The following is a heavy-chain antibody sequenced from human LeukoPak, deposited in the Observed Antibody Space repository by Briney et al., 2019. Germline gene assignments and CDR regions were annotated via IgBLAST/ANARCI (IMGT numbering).Heavy chain of an antibody. Sequence: GESLQISCKGSGYSFTSYWIGWVRQLPGKSLEWMGIIYPGDSDTRYSPSFQGQVTISADKSISTAYLQWSSLKASDTDMYYCASPGIAAAGTGIDAFDIWGQGTMVTVSS. V-gene: IGHV5-51*01. CDR2: IYPGDSDT. D-gene: IGHD6-13*01. J-gene: IGHJ3*02. CDR1: GYSFTSYW. CDR3: ASPGIAAAGTGIDAFDI.